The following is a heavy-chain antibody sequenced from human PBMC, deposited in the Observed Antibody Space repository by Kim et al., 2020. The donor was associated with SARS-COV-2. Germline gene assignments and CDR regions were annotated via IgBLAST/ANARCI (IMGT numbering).Heavy chain of an antibody. CDR1: GFTFSSYG. J-gene: IGHJ4*02. V-gene: IGHV3-33*01. D-gene: IGHD2-2*01. CDR2: IWYDGSNK. CDR3: ARDSSCSSTSCYPDY. Sequence: GGSLRLSCAASGFTFSSYGMHWVRQAPGKGLEWVAVIWYDGSNKYYADSVKGRFTISRDNSKNTLYLQMNSLRAEDTAVYYCARDSSCSSTSCYPDYWGQGTLVTVSS.